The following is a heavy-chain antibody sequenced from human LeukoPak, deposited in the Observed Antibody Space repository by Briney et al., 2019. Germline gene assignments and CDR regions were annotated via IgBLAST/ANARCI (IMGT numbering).Heavy chain of an antibody. D-gene: IGHD1-1*01. CDR2: IYYSGTT. CDR3: ARVGARTTAHFDY. CDR1: GGSICSSSYY. V-gene: IGHV4-39*01. Sequence: SETLSLTCTVSGGSICSSSYYWGWIRQPPGKGLVWFGSIYYSGTTYYHPSLKRRLTISVHTSKNQFSLQLSSVNAADPAVYYCARVGARTTAHFDYWGQGTLVTVSS. J-gene: IGHJ4*02.